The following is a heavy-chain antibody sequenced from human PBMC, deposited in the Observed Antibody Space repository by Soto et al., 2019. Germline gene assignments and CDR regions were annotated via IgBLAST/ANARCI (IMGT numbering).Heavy chain of an antibody. Sequence: QVQLVQSGAEVKKPGASVKVSCKASGYTFTGYYKHWVRQAPGQGLEWMGWINPNSGGTNYAQKFQGRVTMTRDTSISTAYMELSRLRSDDTAVYYCARDKGYSSSSRYYYYGMDVWGQGTTVTVSS. J-gene: IGHJ6*02. CDR3: ARDKGYSSSSRYYYYGMDV. V-gene: IGHV1-2*02. CDR1: GYTFTGYY. CDR2: INPNSGGT. D-gene: IGHD6-6*01.